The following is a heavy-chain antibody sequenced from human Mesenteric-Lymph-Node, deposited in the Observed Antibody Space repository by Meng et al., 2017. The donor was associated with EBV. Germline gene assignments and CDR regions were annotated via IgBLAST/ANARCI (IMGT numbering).Heavy chain of an antibody. CDR1: GFIVSGHY. V-gene: IGHV3-53*01. CDR2: IYTDGST. D-gene: IGHD1/OR15-1a*01. Sequence: EVDVVQSGGGAVTPGGSLRLSCAASGFIVSGHYMSWVRQAPGKGLEWVSVIYTDGSTYYADSVKGRFTISRDNSKNTLFIQMNNLRVDDTAVYYCVRGPWNNWGQGTLVTVSS. CDR3: VRGPWNN. J-gene: IGHJ4*02.